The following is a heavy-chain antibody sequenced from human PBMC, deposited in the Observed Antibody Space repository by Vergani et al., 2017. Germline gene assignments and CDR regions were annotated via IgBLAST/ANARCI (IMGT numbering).Heavy chain of an antibody. Sequence: QVHLVESEGGVVQPGRSLTLSCVASGFTFSSHGMHWVRQAPGKGLEWVAVIWYDGNNKQYADSVKGRFTISRDNSKSTMYLQMNSLRDEDTGVYYCARDLRLLYNRFDPWGQGTLVTVSS. V-gene: IGHV3-33*01. D-gene: IGHD1-14*01. CDR2: IWYDGNNK. CDR3: ARDLRLLYNRFDP. J-gene: IGHJ5*02. CDR1: GFTFSSHG.